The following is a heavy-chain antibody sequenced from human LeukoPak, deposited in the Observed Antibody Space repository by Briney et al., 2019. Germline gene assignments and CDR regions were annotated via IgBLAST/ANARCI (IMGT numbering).Heavy chain of an antibody. J-gene: IGHJ4*02. V-gene: IGHV1-69*04. CDR1: GGTFSTYA. CDR2: IVTILGTA. Sequence: SVKVSCKASGGTFSTYAISWVRQPPGQGLEWVGRIVTILGTANYAQNFQGRVTITADRSTTTAYMELSSLRSEDTAVYYCARVPQGSSWPYYFDYWGQGTLVTVSS. D-gene: IGHD6-13*01. CDR3: ARVPQGSSWPYYFDY.